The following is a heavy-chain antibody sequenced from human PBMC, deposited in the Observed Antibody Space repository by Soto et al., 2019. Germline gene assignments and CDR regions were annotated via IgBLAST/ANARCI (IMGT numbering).Heavy chain of an antibody. CDR2: IIPIFGTP. J-gene: IGHJ4*02. D-gene: IGHD3-10*01. Sequence: QVQLVQSGAEVKKPGSSVKVSCKASGGIFSTYAISWLRQAPGQGLEWMGGIIPIFGTPNYAQRFQGRVTITADDSTSTAYMELSRLRSEDTAVYYCARDRDDYGSGNYYNRLDFWGQGTLVTVSS. CDR3: ARDRDDYGSGNYYNRLDF. V-gene: IGHV1-69*01. CDR1: GGIFSTYA.